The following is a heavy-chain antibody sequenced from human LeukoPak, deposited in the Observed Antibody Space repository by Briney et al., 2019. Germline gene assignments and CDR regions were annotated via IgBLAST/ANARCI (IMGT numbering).Heavy chain of an antibody. CDR1: GYTFTGYY. D-gene: IGHD1-26*01. CDR2: INPNSGGT. J-gene: IGHJ3*02. CDR3: ARGAPELDAFDI. Sequence: ASVKVSCKASGYTFTGYYMHWVRQAPGQGLEWMGRINPNSGGTNYAQKVQGRVTMTRDTSISTAYMELSRLRSDDTAVYYCARGAPELDAFDIWGQGTMVTVSS. V-gene: IGHV1-2*06.